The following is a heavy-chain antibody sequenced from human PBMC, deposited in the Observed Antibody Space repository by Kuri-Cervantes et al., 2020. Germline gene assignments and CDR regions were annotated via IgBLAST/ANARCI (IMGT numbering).Heavy chain of an antibody. D-gene: IGHD3-3*01. Sequence: SGPTLVKPTQTLTLTCTFSGFSLSATGVGVGWIRQPPGKALEWLALIYWDDDKRYSPSLKSRLTITKDTSKNQVVLTMTNMDPVDTATYYCARSNPGVVMGAFDIWGQGTMVTVSS. CDR2: IYWDDDK. J-gene: IGHJ3*02. V-gene: IGHV2-5*02. CDR3: ARSNPGVVMGAFDI. CDR1: GFSLSATGVG.